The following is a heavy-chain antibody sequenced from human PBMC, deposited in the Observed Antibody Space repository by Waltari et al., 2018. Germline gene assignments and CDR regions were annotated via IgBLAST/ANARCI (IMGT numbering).Heavy chain of an antibody. Sequence: QLQESGPGLVKPSETLSLTCAVSGYSISSGYYWGWIRQPPGKGLEWIGSIYHSGSTYYNPSLKSRVTISVDTSKNQFSLKLSSVTAADTAVYYCARVGSGSYSALPFDYWGQGTLVTVSS. D-gene: IGHD1-26*01. CDR1: GYSISSGYY. V-gene: IGHV4-38-2*01. J-gene: IGHJ4*02. CDR2: IYHSGST. CDR3: ARVGSGSYSALPFDY.